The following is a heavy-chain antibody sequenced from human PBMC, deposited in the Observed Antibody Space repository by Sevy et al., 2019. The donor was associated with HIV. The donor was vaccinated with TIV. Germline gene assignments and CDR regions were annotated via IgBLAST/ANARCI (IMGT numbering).Heavy chain of an antibody. V-gene: IGHV3-33*01. Sequence: GGSLRLSCAASGFTFSTYGMHWVRQAPGKGLEWVAVMWFDGSNTYYADSVKGRFTISRDIAKNTLHLQMNSLRAEDTVVYYCARDLEFYDYGGYGPAFMPDYWGQGTLVTVSS. CDR2: MWFDGSNT. D-gene: IGHD5-12*01. CDR3: ARDLEFYDYGGYGPAFMPDY. J-gene: IGHJ4*02. CDR1: GFTFSTYG.